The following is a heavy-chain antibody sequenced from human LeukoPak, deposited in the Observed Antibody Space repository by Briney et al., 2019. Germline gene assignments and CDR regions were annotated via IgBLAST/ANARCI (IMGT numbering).Heavy chain of an antibody. D-gene: IGHD5-24*01. CDR1: GGSISSSNW. V-gene: IGHV4-4*02. CDR3: ARGDNYVFDV. CDR2: ISHDGST. J-gene: IGHJ2*01. Sequence: SGTLSLTCVVSGGSISSSNWWSWVRQPPEKGLEWIGEISHDGSTNYNPSLKSRVTISVDKSNNHFSLKLTSVTGADTAMYYCARGDNYVFDVWGRGTLVSVSS.